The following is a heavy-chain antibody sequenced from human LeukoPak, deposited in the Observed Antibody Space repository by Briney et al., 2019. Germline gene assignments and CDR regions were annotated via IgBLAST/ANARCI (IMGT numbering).Heavy chain of an antibody. CDR1: GFTFSSFW. V-gene: IGHV3-20*04. CDR3: ARDLPNFITGTIGPLGE. J-gene: IGHJ4*02. CDR2: INWNGGST. D-gene: IGHD1-20*01. Sequence: PGGSLRLSCVASGFTFSSFWMSWVRQAPGKGLEWVSGINWNGGSTGYADSVKGRFTISRDNAKNSLYLQMNSLRAEDTALYYCARDLPNFITGTIGPLGEWGQGTLVTVSS.